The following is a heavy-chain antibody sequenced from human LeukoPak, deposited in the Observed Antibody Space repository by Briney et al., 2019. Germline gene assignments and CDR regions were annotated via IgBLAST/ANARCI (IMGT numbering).Heavy chain of an antibody. CDR2: ISAYNGNT. J-gene: IGHJ6*02. Sequence: ASVKVSCKASGYTFTSYGISWVRQAPGQGLEWMGWISAYNGNTNYAQKLQGRVTMTTDTSTSTAYMELRSLRSDDTAVYYCARDYYDSSGPRGYYYYGMDVWGQGTTVTVSS. CDR1: GYTFTSYG. V-gene: IGHV1-18*01. D-gene: IGHD3-22*01. CDR3: ARDYYDSSGPRGYYYYGMDV.